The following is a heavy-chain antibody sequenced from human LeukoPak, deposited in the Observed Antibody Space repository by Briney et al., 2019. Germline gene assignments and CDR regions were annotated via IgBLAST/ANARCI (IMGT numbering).Heavy chain of an antibody. V-gene: IGHV4-39*07. D-gene: IGHD6-25*01. Sequence: PSETLSFTCTVSGGSISSGGYYWSWIRQPPGKGLEWIGDIDHSGSANYNPSLKSRVTTSVDTSKNQFSLKVSSVTAADTAVYYCARARGTEAIDYWGQGTLVTVSS. CDR2: IDHSGSA. J-gene: IGHJ4*02. CDR1: GGSISSGGYY. CDR3: ARARGTEAIDY.